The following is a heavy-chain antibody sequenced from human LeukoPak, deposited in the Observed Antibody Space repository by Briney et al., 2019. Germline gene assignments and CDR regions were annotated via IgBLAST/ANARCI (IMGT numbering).Heavy chain of an antibody. CDR2: IYSGGST. CDR3: ASVAMVRGVISSSVFDY. V-gene: IGHV3-53*01. D-gene: IGHD3-10*01. J-gene: IGHJ4*02. Sequence: GGSLRLSCAASGFTVSSNYMSWVRQAPGKGLEWVSVIYSGGSTYYADSVKGRFTISRDNSKNTLYLQMNGLRAEDTAVYYCASVAMVRGVISSSVFDYWGQGTLVTVSS. CDR1: GFTVSSNY.